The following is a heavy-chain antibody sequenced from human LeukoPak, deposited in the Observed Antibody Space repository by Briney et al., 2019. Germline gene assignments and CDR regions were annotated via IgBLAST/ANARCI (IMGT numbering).Heavy chain of an antibody. D-gene: IGHD3-22*01. V-gene: IGHV4-34*01. J-gene: IGHJ3*02. CDR2: INHSGST. CDR3: ARVKGYYYDSSGYYPDAFDI. CDR1: GGSFNGYY. Sequence: SETLSLTCAVYGGSFNGYYWSWIRQPPGKGLEWIGEINHSGSTNYNPSLKSRVTISVDTSKNQFSLKLSSVTAADTAVYYCARVKGYYYDSSGYYPDAFDIWGQGTMVTVSS.